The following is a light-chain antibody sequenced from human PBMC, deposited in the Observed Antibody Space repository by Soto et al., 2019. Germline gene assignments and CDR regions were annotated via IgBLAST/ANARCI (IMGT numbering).Light chain of an antibody. Sequence: QSALTQPPSASGSPGQSVTISCTGTSSDVGAYDYVSWYQQHPGKAPKLMIYEINKRPSGVPDRFSGSKSGNTASLTVSGLQAEDELDYYCSSFAGSNNSPFVFGPGTNLTAL. CDR3: SSFAGSNNSPFV. CDR1: SSDVGAYDY. J-gene: IGLJ1*01. V-gene: IGLV2-8*01. CDR2: EIN.